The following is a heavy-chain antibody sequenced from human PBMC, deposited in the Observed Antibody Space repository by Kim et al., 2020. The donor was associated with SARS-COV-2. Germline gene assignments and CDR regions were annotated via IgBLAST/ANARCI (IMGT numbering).Heavy chain of an antibody. Sequence: GGSLRLSCAASGFTFSSYGMHWVRQAPGKGLEWVAVISYDGSNKYYADSVKGRFTISRDNSKNTLYLQMNSLRAEDTAVYYCAKDLHSSSWTYYYYGMDVWGQGTTVTVSS. CDR1: GFTFSSYG. J-gene: IGHJ6*02. D-gene: IGHD6-13*01. V-gene: IGHV3-30*18. CDR2: ISYDGSNK. CDR3: AKDLHSSSWTYYYYGMDV.